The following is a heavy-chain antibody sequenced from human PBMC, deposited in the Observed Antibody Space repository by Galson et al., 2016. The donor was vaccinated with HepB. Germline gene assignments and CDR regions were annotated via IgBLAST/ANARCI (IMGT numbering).Heavy chain of an antibody. Sequence: SLRLSCAASGFTFSTYVLHWVRQAPGKGLEWVANIKGDESEKYYGDSVKGRFTVSRDNAKNSLFLQMNSLRAEDTAVYYCAREATFDMAYSFDYWGQGSLVTVSS. D-gene: IGHD2-21*01. CDR1: GFTFSTYV. V-gene: IGHV3-7*01. CDR2: IKGDESEK. CDR3: AREATFDMAYSFDY. J-gene: IGHJ4*02.